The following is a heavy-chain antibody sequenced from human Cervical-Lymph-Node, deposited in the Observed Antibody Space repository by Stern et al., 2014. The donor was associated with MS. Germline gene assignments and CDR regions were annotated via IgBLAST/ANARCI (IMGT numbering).Heavy chain of an antibody. Sequence: MQLVESGAEVKKPGASVKVSCTASGYTFTDYAISWVRQAPGQGLEWMAWISAYNGDTNLAQEVQGRVSLTTEPATSPAYMELRSLRSDDTAVYFCAVLSVDADFDYWGQGTLVTVSS. V-gene: IGHV1-18*01. CDR3: AVLSVDADFDY. J-gene: IGHJ4*02. CDR1: GYTFTDYA. D-gene: IGHD5-18*01. CDR2: ISAYNGDT.